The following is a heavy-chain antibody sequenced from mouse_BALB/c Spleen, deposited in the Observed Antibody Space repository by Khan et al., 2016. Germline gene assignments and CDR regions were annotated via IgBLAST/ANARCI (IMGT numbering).Heavy chain of an antibody. V-gene: IGHV9-2-1*01. J-gene: IGHJ3*01. D-gene: IGHD2-1*01. CDR2: INTETGEP. CDR3: ARAYGNYVGFAY. CDR1: GYTFTDYS. Sequence: QIQLVQSGPELKKPGETVKISCKASGYTFTDYSMHWVKQAPGKGLKWMGWINTETGEPTYADDFKGRFAFSLETSASTAYLQINNLKNEDTATYFCARAYGNYVGFAYWGQGTLVPVSA.